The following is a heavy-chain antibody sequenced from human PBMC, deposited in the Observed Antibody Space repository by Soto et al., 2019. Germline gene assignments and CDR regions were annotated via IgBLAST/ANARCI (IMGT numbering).Heavy chain of an antibody. J-gene: IGHJ4*02. CDR2: ISYDGSNK. V-gene: IGHV3-30*18. D-gene: IGHD6-13*01. CDR1: GLTFSSYG. CDR3: AKGGIAASFDY. Sequence: QVQLGESGGGVVQPGRSLRLSCAASGLTFSSYGMHWVRQAPGKGLEWVAVISYDGSNKYYADSVKGRFTISRDDSKNTLYLQMNSLRAEDTAVYYSAKGGIAASFDYWGQGTLVTVSS.